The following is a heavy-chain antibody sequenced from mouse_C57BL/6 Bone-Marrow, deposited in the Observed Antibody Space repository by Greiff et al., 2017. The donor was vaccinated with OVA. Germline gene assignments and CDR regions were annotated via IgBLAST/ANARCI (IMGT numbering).Heavy chain of an antibody. D-gene: IGHD1-1*01. CDR1: GFSLTSYG. CDR3: AKNDYYGSSLYWYFDV. Sequence: VQLQQSGPGLVQPSQSLSITCTVSGFSLTSYGVHWVRQSPGKGLEWLGVIWRGGSTDYNAAFMSRLSITKDNSKSQVFFKMNSLQADDTAIYYCAKNDYYGSSLYWYFDVWGTGTTVTVSS. CDR2: IWRGGST. V-gene: IGHV2-5*01. J-gene: IGHJ1*03.